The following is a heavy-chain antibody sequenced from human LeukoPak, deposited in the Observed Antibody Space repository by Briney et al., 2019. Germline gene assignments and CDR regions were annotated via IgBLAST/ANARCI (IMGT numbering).Heavy chain of an antibody. CDR3: ARSRYGDY. CDR2: IKQDGSEK. V-gene: IGHV3-7*01. D-gene: IGHD3-16*01. J-gene: IGHJ4*02. Sequence: GALRLSFAASGFPFSSYWMIWVRPAPGKGPEWVANIKQDGSEKSYVDSVKGRFTISRDNAKNSLYLQINSLRAEDTAVYYCARSRYGDYWGQGTLVTVSS. CDR1: GFPFSSYW.